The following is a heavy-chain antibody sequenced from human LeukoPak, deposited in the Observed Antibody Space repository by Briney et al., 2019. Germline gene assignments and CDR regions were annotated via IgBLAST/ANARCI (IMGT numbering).Heavy chain of an antibody. Sequence: SETLSLTCGVYGGSFSGYYWSWIRQPPGKGLEWIGEINDSGSTNYNPSLKSRATISSDTSKNQSSLHLSSVTAADAAVYYCARHMLGGKRSFDSWGQGTLVTVSS. CDR1: GGSFSGYY. CDR3: ARHMLGGKRSFDS. CDR2: INDSGST. D-gene: IGHD4-23*01. V-gene: IGHV4-34*01. J-gene: IGHJ4*02.